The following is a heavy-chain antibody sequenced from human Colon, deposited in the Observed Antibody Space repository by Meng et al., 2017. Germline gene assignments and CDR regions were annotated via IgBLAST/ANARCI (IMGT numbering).Heavy chain of an antibody. CDR2: TYYRSEWQN. CDR3: TTWYGEY. J-gene: IGHJ4*02. V-gene: IGHV6-1*01. D-gene: IGHD3-10*01. Sequence: QVQLRPPGPGLVKPSQTLSLTCAISGDSVSSNRALWHWVRQSPSRGLEWLGQTYYRSEWQNHYGVSVKSRITINADTSRNHFSLHLNSVTPEDTAVYYCTTWYGEYWGQGTLVTVSS. CDR1: GDSVSSNRAL.